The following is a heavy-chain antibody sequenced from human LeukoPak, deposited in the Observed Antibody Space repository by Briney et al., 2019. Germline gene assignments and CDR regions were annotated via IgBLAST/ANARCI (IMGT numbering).Heavy chain of an antibody. J-gene: IGHJ6*02. CDR1: GYTFTSYG. CDR2: ISAYNGNT. CDR3: ARVDTAMVTPYYYYGMDV. V-gene: IGHV1-18*01. D-gene: IGHD5-18*01. Sequence: ASVKVSCKASGYTFTSYGISWVRQAPGQGLEWMGWISAYNGNTNYAQKLQGRVTMTTDTSTSTAYMELRSLRSDDTAVYYCARVDTAMVTPYYYYGMDVWGQGTTVTVSS.